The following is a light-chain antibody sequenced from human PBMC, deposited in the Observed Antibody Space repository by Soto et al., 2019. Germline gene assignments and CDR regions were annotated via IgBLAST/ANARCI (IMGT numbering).Light chain of an antibody. J-gene: IGKJ4*01. Sequence: DIQLTQSPSFLSASVGDRVTVTCRASQGISSYLAWYQQKPGKAPELLISVASTLQSGVPSRFSGSGSGTEFTLTICSLQPEDVATYCCQQLNSYPLTFGGGTKVEI. CDR1: QGISSY. CDR2: VAS. V-gene: IGKV1-9*01. CDR3: QQLNSYPLT.